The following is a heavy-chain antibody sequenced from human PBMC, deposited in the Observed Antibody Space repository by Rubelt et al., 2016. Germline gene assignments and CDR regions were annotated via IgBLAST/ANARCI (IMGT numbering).Heavy chain of an antibody. V-gene: IGHV1-2*06. Sequence: QVQLVQSGAEVEKPGASVKVSCKASGYTFTGYYIHWVRQAPGQGLEWMGRINPNTGGANYAQIFQGRVTMTRDTSITTAYMELSWLTSDDTAVYYCAKDWIQLWIWGQGTLVTVSS. D-gene: IGHD5-18*01. CDR3: AKDWIQLWI. CDR1: GYTFTGYY. J-gene: IGHJ4*02. CDR2: INPNTGGA.